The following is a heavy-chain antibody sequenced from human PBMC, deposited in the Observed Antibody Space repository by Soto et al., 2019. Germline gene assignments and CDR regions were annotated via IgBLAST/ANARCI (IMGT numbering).Heavy chain of an antibody. CDR2: INAGNGNT. D-gene: IGHD3-9*01. CDR3: ARDYYDILTGYYSEPGFDY. V-gene: IGHV1-3*01. Sequence: ASVKLSCKASGYTFTSYAMRWVSQAPGQRLEWMGWINAGNGNTKYSQKFQGRVTITRDTSASTAYMELSSLRSEDTAVYYCARDYYDILTGYYSEPGFDYWGQGTLVPVS. J-gene: IGHJ4*02. CDR1: GYTFTSYA.